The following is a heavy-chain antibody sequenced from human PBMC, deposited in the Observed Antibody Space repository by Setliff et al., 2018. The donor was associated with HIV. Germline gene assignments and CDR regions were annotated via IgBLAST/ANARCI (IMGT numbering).Heavy chain of an antibody. V-gene: IGHV4-61*10. CDR2: IYYSGST. Sequence: SETLSLTCTVSGGSISSGSHYWSWIRQPAGKGLEWIGYIYYSGSTYYNPSLKSRVTISVDTSKNQFSLNLSSVTAADTAVYYCARHGAFYYYYYMDVWGKGTTVTVSS. CDR3: ARHGAFYYYYYMDV. CDR1: GGSISSGSHY. J-gene: IGHJ6*03.